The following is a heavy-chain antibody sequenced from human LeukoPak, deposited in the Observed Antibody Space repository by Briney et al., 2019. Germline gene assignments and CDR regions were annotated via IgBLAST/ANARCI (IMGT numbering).Heavy chain of an antibody. V-gene: IGHV3-7*01. CDR1: GFTFRNHW. CDR3: ARQEYQLLPIDY. CDR2: IKEDGSEE. Sequence: GGSLRLSCVASGFTFRNHWMTWVRQAPGKGLDWVAKIKEDGSEEWFADSVRGRFTIYRDNARNSVFLQMNRLRSEDTAVYYCARQEYQLLPIDYWGQGTLVTVSS. D-gene: IGHD2-2*01. J-gene: IGHJ4*02.